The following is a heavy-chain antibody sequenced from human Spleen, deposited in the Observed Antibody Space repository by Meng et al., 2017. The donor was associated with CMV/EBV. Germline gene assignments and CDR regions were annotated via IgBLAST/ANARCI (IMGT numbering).Heavy chain of an antibody. CDR1: GFTFNRNW. J-gene: IGHJ3*02. V-gene: IGHV3-23*01. D-gene: IGHD3-3*01. CDR2: ISGGGVDT. CDR3: AKSLLLYDDFWSAYYTDSFDM. Sequence: GGSLRLSCAASGFTFNRNWMYWVRQAPGKGLEWVSGISGGGVDTYYADSVRGRFTISRDNSKNTLYLQMNTLRAEDTAVFYCAKSLLLYDDFWSAYYTDSFDMWGQGTMVTVSS.